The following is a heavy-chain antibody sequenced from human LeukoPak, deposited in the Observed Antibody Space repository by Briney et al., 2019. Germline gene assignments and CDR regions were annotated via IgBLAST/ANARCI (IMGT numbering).Heavy chain of an antibody. CDR1: GFTFTSYA. D-gene: IGHD2-2*01. Sequence: GSLRLSCAASGFTFTSYAMSWVRQAPGKGLEWVSAISESGGSTYYADSVKGRFTISRDNSKNTLFLQMNSLRAEDTALYYCAREQIGYCSSTSCPKMDAFDIWGQGTMVTVSS. CDR2: ISESGGST. V-gene: IGHV3-23*01. J-gene: IGHJ3*02. CDR3: AREQIGYCSSTSCPKMDAFDI.